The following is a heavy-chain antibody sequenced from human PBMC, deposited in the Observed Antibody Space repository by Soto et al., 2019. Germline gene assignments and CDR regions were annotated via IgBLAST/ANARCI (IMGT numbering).Heavy chain of an antibody. CDR1: GGSISSGGYS. CDR3: ARGSRATSTGGMDV. V-gene: IGHV4-30-2*01. D-gene: IGHD5-12*01. J-gene: IGHJ6*02. CDR2: IYHSGST. Sequence: PSETLSLTCAVSGGSISSGGYSWSWIRQPPGKGLEWIGYIYHSGSTYYNPSLKSRVTISVDRSKNQFSLKLSSVTAADTAVYYCARGSRATSTGGMDVWGQGTTVTVSS.